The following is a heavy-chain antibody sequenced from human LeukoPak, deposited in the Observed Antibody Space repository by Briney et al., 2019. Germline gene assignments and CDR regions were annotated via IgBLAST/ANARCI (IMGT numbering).Heavy chain of an antibody. CDR2: ISPYNGNT. V-gene: IGHV1-18*01. CDR1: NYNFNSYG. J-gene: IGHJ4*02. D-gene: IGHD4/OR15-4a*01. CDR3: ARKDYLMGFADY. Sequence: ASVKVSCKASNYNFNSYGISWVRQAPGQGLEWMGWISPYNGNTNYAQKVHDRFTMTADTSTNTVYMELRSLRSDDTAMYYCARKDYLMGFADYWGPGTLVTVSS.